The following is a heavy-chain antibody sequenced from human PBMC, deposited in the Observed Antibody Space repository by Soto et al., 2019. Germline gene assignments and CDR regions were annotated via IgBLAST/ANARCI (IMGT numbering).Heavy chain of an antibody. CDR3: ARSSPGPHYYDSNAGWMSMYGMDV. V-gene: IGHV1-69*13. D-gene: IGHD3-22*01. Sequence: SVKVSCKASGGTFSSYAISWVRQAPGQGLEWMGGIIPIFGTANYAQKFQGRVTITADESTSTAYMELSSLRSEDTAVYYCARSSPGPHYYDSNAGWMSMYGMDVWGQGTTVTVSS. CDR1: GGTFSSYA. CDR2: IIPIFGTA. J-gene: IGHJ6*02.